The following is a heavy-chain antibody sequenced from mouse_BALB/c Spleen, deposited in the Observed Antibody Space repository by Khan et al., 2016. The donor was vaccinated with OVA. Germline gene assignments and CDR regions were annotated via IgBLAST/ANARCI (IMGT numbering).Heavy chain of an antibody. Sequence: EVQLQQSGPELMKPGASVKISCMASGYSFTTYYIHWVMQSHGKSLEWIGYIDPFSGSTTYNQKFKGKATLTVDKSSSTAYIHLSNLPSEDSAVYYCTRHGYVAWFTYWGQGTLVTVSA. V-gene: IGHV1S135*01. J-gene: IGHJ3*01. CDR2: IDPFSGST. CDR1: GYSFTTYY. D-gene: IGHD2-2*01. CDR3: TRHGYVAWFTY.